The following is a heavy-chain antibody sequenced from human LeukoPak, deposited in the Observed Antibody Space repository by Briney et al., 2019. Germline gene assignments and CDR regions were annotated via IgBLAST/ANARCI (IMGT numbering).Heavy chain of an antibody. D-gene: IGHD1-26*01. CDR2: INPNSGGT. V-gene: IGHV1-2*02. J-gene: IGHJ6*03. CDR3: AAATGYYYYYMDV. CDR1: GYTFTGYY. Sequence: ASVKVSCKASGYTFTGYYMHWVRQAPGQGLEWMGWINPNSGGTNYAQKFQGRVTMTRDTSISTAYMELSNLRSEDTAVYYCAAATGYYYYYMDVWGKGTTVTISS.